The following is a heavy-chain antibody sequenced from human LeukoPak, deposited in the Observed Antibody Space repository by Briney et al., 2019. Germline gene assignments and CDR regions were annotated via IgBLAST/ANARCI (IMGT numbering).Heavy chain of an antibody. CDR1: GFTFSSYG. J-gene: IGHJ4*02. Sequence: GGSLRLSCAASGFTFSSYGIHWVRQGPGKGLEWVAIISYDGSNKYYADSVKGRFTISRDNSKNTLYLQMNSLRAEDTAVYYCAKDRGGMNTAMVTPDYWGQGTLVTVSS. CDR2: ISYDGSNK. D-gene: IGHD5-18*01. CDR3: AKDRGGMNTAMVTPDY. V-gene: IGHV3-30*18.